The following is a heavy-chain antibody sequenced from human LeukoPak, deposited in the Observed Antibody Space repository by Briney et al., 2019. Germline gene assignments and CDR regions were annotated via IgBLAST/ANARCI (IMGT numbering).Heavy chain of an antibody. J-gene: IGHJ4*02. CDR3: ATCNGDCYFNF. CDR1: GFXFSNAW. CDR2: VKSKAVGETT. Sequence: GGSLRLSCGASGFXFSNAWINWVRQAPGKGLEWVARVKSKAVGETTSYAAPVKGRFSILRDDSRDMVYLQMNSLEAEDTAVYYCATCNGDCYFNFWGQGTLVIVSS. D-gene: IGHD2-21*02. V-gene: IGHV3-15*01.